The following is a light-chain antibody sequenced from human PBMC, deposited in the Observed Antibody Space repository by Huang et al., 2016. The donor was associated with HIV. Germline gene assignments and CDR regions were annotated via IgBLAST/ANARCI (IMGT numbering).Light chain of an antibody. CDR1: QSINNNY. Sequence: EIVLTQSPDTLSLSPGEGATLSCRASQSINNNYLACFQQKPGQPPRLLIYVASSRATGIPDRFSGSGSGTDFNLTISRLETEDFAMYFCQYYGTSPQTFGQGTKLDIK. J-gene: IGKJ2*01. V-gene: IGKV3-20*01. CDR2: VAS. CDR3: QYYGTSPQT.